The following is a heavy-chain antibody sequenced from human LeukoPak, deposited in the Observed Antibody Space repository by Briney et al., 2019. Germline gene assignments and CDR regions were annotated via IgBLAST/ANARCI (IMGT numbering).Heavy chain of an antibody. CDR2: ISSSSSTI. V-gene: IGHV3-48*01. CDR3: ATDIVATLGDY. Sequence: GGSLRLSCAASGFTFSSYSMNWVRQAPGKGLEWVSYISSSSSTIYYADSVKGRFTISRDNAKNSLYLQVNSLRAEDTAVYYCATDIVATLGDYWGQGTLVTVSS. J-gene: IGHJ4*02. D-gene: IGHD5-12*01. CDR1: GFTFSSYS.